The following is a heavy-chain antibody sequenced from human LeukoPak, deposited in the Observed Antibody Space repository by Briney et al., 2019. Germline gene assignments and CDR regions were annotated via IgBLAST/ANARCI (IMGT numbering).Heavy chain of an antibody. J-gene: IGHJ4*02. CDR2: ISAYNGNT. Sequence: ASVKVSCKASGYTFTSYGISWVRRAPGQGLEWMGWISAYNGNTNYAQKLQGRVTMTTDTSTSTAYMELRSLRSDDTAVYYCARDRGVPXXXXXSGLIDYWGQGTLVTV. V-gene: IGHV1-18*01. CDR3: ARDRGVPXXXXXSGLIDY. D-gene: IGHD3-22*01. CDR1: GYTFTSYG.